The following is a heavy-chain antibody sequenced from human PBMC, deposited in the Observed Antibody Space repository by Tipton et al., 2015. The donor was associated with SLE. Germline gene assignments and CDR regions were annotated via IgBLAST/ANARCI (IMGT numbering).Heavy chain of an antibody. J-gene: IGHJ4*02. D-gene: IGHD1-1*01. CDR1: GASISRGGYY. Sequence: TLSLTCTVSGASISRGGYYWSWIRQHPEKGLEWIGYIYHSGSTYYNPSLKSRVTMSVDPSKNQFSLKLTSVTAADTAVYYCARVAPTEVFDYWGQGTLVTVSS. CDR3: ARVAPTEVFDY. V-gene: IGHV4-31*03. CDR2: IYHSGST.